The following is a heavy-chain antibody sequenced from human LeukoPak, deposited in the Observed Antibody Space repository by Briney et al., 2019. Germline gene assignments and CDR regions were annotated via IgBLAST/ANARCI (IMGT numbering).Heavy chain of an antibody. CDR2: ISDSGGNP. D-gene: IGHD1-26*01. J-gene: IGHJ3*02. CDR3: AKLRYSGSLKGAFDI. V-gene: IGHV3-23*01. Sequence: GGSLRLSRATSGFTFSSYAMNWVRQAPGKGLEWVSGISDSGGNPYYADSVKGRFTISRDNSKNTLYLQMNSLRAEDMAVYYCAKLRYSGSLKGAFDIWGQGTMVTVSS. CDR1: GFTFSSYA.